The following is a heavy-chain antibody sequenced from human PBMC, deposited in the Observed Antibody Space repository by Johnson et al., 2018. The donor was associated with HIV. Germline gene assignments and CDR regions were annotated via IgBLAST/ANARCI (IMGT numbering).Heavy chain of an antibody. D-gene: IGHD2-15*01. CDR3: ATPQEGYSAFDI. CDR1: GFTISSYG. V-gene: IGHV3-30*03. Sequence: QVQLVESGGGVVQPGRSLRLSCAASGFTISSYGMHWVRKAPGKGLEWVAVISYDGSNKYYADSVKGRFTISRDNSKNTLYLQMNSLRAEDTAVYYCATPQEGYSAFDIWGQGTMVTVSS. J-gene: IGHJ3*02. CDR2: ISYDGSNK.